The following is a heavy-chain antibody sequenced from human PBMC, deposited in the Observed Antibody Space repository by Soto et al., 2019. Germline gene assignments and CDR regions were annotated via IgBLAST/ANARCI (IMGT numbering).Heavy chain of an antibody. CDR1: GFNFGNYG. V-gene: IGHV3-49*05. J-gene: IGHJ4*02. CDR3: TRAGTSGFYYDLGDY. Sequence: EVQLVESGGGLVKPGRSLRLSCAVSGFNFGNYGMSWFRQAPGKGLEWVGFIRSRTYGATPEYAASAQGRFTISRDDSKNIAYFQMNRLRTEDTAVYFCTRAGTSGFYYDLGDYWGQGTLVTVSS. CDR2: IRSRTYGATP. D-gene: IGHD3-10*01.